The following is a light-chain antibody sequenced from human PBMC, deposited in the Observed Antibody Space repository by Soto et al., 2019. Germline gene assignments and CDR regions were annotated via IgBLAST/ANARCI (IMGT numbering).Light chain of an antibody. CDR3: HQPLMSPST. V-gene: IGKV1-9*01. J-gene: IGKJ4*01. CDR1: QDIAIY. CDR2: AAS. Sequence: IQLTQSPSSLSASVGDRVTITCRASQDIAIYLAWYQQKPGEAPKLLIYAASTMYGGVPSRFSGSGSGTDFAPTITGPQAEDFATYYFHQPLMSPSTFGGGTKVEIK.